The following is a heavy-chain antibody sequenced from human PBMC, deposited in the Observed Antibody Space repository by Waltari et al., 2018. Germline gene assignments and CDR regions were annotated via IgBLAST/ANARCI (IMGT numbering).Heavy chain of an antibody. D-gene: IGHD3-22*01. V-gene: IGHV1-69*13. CDR3: ARTYYYDSSGYYYPRY. Sequence: QVQLVQSGAEVKKPGASVKVSCKASGYTFTSYGISWVRQAPGQGLEWMGGIIPIFGTANYAQKFQGRVTITADESTSTAYMELSSLRSEDTAVYYCARTYYYDSSGYYYPRYWGQGTLVTVSS. CDR2: IIPIFGTA. J-gene: IGHJ4*02. CDR1: GYTFTSYG.